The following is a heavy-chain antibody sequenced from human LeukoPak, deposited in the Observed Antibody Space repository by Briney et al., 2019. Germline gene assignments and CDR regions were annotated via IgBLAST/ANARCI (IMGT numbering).Heavy chain of an antibody. Sequence: SETLSLTCTVSGGSISSSSYYWGWIRQPPGKGLEWIGSIHYSGTTYYNLSLKSRVTISVDTSKNQFSLNLNSVTAADTAVYYCARQTLELRYFDYWGRGTLVTVSS. D-gene: IGHD1-1*01. J-gene: IGHJ4*02. CDR2: IHYSGTT. V-gene: IGHV4-39*07. CDR3: ARQTLELRYFDY. CDR1: GGSISSSSYY.